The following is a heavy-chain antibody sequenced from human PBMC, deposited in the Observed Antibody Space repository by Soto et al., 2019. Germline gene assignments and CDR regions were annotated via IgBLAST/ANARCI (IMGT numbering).Heavy chain of an antibody. V-gene: IGHV4-59*12. D-gene: IGHD2-2*01. CDR2: MYNSGST. CDR1: GGSISGYY. J-gene: IGHJ4*02. CDR3: ARVPDY. Sequence: SETLSLTCTVSGGSISGYYWSWIRQPPGKGLEWIGYMYNSGSTVYNPSLKSRVTISIDRSKNQFSLKLNSVTAADTAVYYCARVPDYWGQGILVTVS.